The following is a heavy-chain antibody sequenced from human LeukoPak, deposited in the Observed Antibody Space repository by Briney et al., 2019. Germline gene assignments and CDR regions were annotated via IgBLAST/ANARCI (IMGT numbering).Heavy chain of an antibody. CDR1: GFSLSISRVG. CDR2: IYWNDDE. D-gene: IGHD3-22*01. Sequence: SGPTLVKPTQTLTLTCTFSGFSLSISRVGVGWIRQPPGKALEWLALIYWNDDERYSPSLKSRLTITKDTSKNQVVLTMTNMDPVDTATYYCAHRPYYYDSSGYYDAFDIWGQGTMVTVSS. J-gene: IGHJ3*02. V-gene: IGHV2-5*01. CDR3: AHRPYYYDSSGYYDAFDI.